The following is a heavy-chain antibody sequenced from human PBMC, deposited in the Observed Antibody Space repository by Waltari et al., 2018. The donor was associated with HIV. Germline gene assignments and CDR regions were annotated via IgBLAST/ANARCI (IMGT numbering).Heavy chain of an antibody. D-gene: IGHD3-3*01. CDR1: GFPFSNAW. CDR3: TTEARITVFGVVKATEAFDI. J-gene: IGHJ3*02. Sequence: EVQLAASGGGWVKPGGSLRLSCAPSGFPFSNAWMSWVGQAPGKGLGWVGRIKSNTDGGTTGYVAPLQGRFTISRDDFKNTLYLQMNSLKIEDAAVYYCTTEARITVFGVVKATEAFDIWGQGTMVTVSS. CDR2: IKSNTDGGTT. V-gene: IGHV3-15*01.